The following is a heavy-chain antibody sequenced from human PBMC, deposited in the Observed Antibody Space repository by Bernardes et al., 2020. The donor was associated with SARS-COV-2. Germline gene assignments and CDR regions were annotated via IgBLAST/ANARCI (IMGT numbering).Heavy chain of an antibody. D-gene: IGHD3-10*01. V-gene: IGHV3-33*06. CDR3: AKGSGPYSSSGSYFDY. Sequence: GGSLRLSCAASGFTFSRSAMHWVRQAPGKGLEWVAVIWHDGDDKYHADSVKGRFTISRDNSKNTLYLQMNSLRAEDTAVYYCAKGSGPYSSSGSYFDYWGEGTLVTVSS. CDR2: IWHDGDDK. J-gene: IGHJ4*02. CDR1: GFTFSRSA.